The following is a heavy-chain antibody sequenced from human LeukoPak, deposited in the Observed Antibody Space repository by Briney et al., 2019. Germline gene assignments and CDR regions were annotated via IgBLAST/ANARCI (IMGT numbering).Heavy chain of an antibody. CDR2: IKSDGIST. CDR3: ARDLLLYFGEVTMAFDY. Sequence: PGGSLRLSCAASGFTFSSYWMSWVRQAPGKGLVWVARIKSDGISTTYADSVKGRFTISRDNANNTLYLQMNSLRVEDTAVYYCARDLLLYFGEVTMAFDYWGLGTLVTVSS. V-gene: IGHV3-74*03. J-gene: IGHJ4*02. CDR1: GFTFSSYW. D-gene: IGHD3-10*01.